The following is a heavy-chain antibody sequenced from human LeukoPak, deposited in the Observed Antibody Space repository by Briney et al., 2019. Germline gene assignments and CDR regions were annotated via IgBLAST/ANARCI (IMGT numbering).Heavy chain of an antibody. CDR3: ARLNSGPHDY. Sequence: SQTLSLTCTVSGGSVSSGDYWWSWIRQRPGQGLAWIGFISYSGSTYYNPSLKSRVTISVDTSKNQFSLKLSSVTAADTAVYYCARLNSGPHDYWGQGTLVTVSS. V-gene: IGHV4-31*03. J-gene: IGHJ4*02. CDR1: GGSVSSGDYW. D-gene: IGHD2-15*01. CDR2: ISYSGST.